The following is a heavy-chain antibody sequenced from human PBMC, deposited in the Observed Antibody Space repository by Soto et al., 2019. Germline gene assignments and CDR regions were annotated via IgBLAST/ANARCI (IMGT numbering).Heavy chain of an antibody. V-gene: IGHV1-8*01. CDR2: MSPDSSKA. D-gene: IGHD3-9*01. Sequence: QVQVVQSRAEVKKPGASVKVSCKTSGYTFTDYDINWVRQAPGQGLEWMGWMSPDSSKAGYAQQFQGRVSMTSNTSIRTAYMELSSLRTEDTAVYYCEVTTGYWGQGTLVTVSS. CDR3: EVTTGY. CDR1: GYTFTDYD. J-gene: IGHJ4*02.